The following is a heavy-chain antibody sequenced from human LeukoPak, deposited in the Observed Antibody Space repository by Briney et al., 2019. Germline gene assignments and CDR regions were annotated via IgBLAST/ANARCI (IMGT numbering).Heavy chain of an antibody. CDR3: AREASGYYRDF. Sequence: HPGGSLRLSCAASGFNFRNYGMHWVRQAPGKGLEWVAVIWYDGSKKEYADSVKGRFTISRDDSKNTLYLQMNSLTVDDTAVYYCAREASGYYRDFWGQGTLVTVSS. CDR1: GFNFRNYG. D-gene: IGHD3-3*01. J-gene: IGHJ4*02. CDR2: IWYDGSKK. V-gene: IGHV3-33*01.